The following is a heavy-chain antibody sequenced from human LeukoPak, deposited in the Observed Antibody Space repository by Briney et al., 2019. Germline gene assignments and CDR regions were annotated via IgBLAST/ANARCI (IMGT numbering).Heavy chain of an antibody. CDR3: ATQWLAYNNFDC. D-gene: IGHD6-19*01. Sequence: SETLSLTCAVYGGSFSGYYWSWIRQPPGKGLEWIGEINHSGSTNYNPSLKSRVTISVDTSKSQFSLRLSSVTAADTAVYYCATQWLAYNNFDCWGQGTLVTVSS. CDR1: GGSFSGYY. CDR2: INHSGST. V-gene: IGHV4-34*01. J-gene: IGHJ4*02.